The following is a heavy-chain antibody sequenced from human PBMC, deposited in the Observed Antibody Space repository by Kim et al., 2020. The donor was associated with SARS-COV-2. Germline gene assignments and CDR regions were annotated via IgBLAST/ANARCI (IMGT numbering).Heavy chain of an antibody. D-gene: IGHD6-19*01. CDR3: ARVIAVAGYYFDY. Sequence: YAQKLQGRVTMTTDTSTSTAYRELRSLRSDDTAVYYCARVIAVAGYYFDYWGQGTLVTVSS. J-gene: IGHJ4*02. V-gene: IGHV1-18*01.